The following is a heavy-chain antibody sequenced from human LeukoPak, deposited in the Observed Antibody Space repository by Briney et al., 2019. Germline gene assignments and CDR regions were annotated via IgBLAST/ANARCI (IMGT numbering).Heavy chain of an antibody. D-gene: IGHD4-23*01. CDR2: ISGSGGSK. V-gene: IGHV3-23*01. CDR3: ARVRSVGGNPHAFNI. CDR1: GFTFSSYA. Sequence: GGSLRLSCAASGFTFSSYAMSWVRQAPGKGLEWVSAISGSGGSKYYADSVKGRFTISRDNAKNSLYLQMNSLRVEDTALYYCARVRSVGGNPHAFNIWGQGTMVTVSS. J-gene: IGHJ3*02.